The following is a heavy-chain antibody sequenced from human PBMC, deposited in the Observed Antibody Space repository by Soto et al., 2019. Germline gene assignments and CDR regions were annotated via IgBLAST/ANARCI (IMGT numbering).Heavy chain of an antibody. Sequence: SETLSLTCTVSGGSISSSSYYWGWIRQPPGKGLEWIGSIYYSGSTYYNPSLKSRVTISVDTSKNQFSLKLSSVTAADTAVYYCARAQMEYSSGWYGAYYYGMDVWGQGTTVTVSS. CDR2: IYYSGST. CDR3: ARAQMEYSSGWYGAYYYGMDV. D-gene: IGHD6-19*01. J-gene: IGHJ6*02. CDR1: GGSISSSSYY. V-gene: IGHV4-39*01.